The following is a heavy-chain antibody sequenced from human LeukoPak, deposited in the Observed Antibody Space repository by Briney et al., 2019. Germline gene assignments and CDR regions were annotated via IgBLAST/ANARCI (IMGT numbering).Heavy chain of an antibody. J-gene: IGHJ5*02. CDR1: GGSISSYY. D-gene: IGHD3-16*01. V-gene: IGHV4-59*01. CDR2: IYYSGST. Sequence: SETLSLTCTVSGGSISSYYWSWIRQPPGKGLEWIGYIYYSGSTNYNPSLKSRVTISVDTSKNQFSLKLSSRTAADKAAYYCAANGGACTDSGRIDHWGQGTLVTVSS. CDR3: AANGGACTDSGRIDH.